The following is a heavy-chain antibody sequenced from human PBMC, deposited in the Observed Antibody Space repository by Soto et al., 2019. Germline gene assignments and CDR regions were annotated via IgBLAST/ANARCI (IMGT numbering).Heavy chain of an antibody. D-gene: IGHD7-27*01. V-gene: IGHV4-59*08. CDR1: GGSISSYY. CDR3: ARRWGRTFDY. CDR2: IYYSGST. J-gene: IGHJ4*02. Sequence: QVQLQASGPGLVKPSETLSLTCTVSGGSISSYYWSWIRHPPGKGLEWIGDIYYSGSTNYNPSLKSRVTISVDTSKNQFSLKLSSVTAADTAVYYCARRWGRTFDYWGPGTLVTVSS.